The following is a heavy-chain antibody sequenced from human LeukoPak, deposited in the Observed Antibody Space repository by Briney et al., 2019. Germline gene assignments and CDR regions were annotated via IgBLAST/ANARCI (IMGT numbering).Heavy chain of an antibody. CDR2: IYYSGST. Sequence: PSETLSLTCTVSGGSLSSGDYYWSWLRQPPGTGLEWIGYIYYSGSTYYNPSLKSRVTISVDTSKNQFSLKLSSVTAADTAVYYCARGYEYSSSSAFDYWGQGTLVTVSS. CDR3: ARGYEYSSSSAFDY. D-gene: IGHD6-6*01. CDR1: GGSLSSGDYY. J-gene: IGHJ4*02. V-gene: IGHV4-30-4*01.